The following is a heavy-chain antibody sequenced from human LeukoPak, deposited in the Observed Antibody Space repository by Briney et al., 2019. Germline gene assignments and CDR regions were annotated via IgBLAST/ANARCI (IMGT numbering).Heavy chain of an antibody. Sequence: PGGSLRLSCEASGFTFSSYWMHWVRQAPGKGLVWVSRINSDGRSTNYADSVKGRFTISRDNAKNTLYLQMNSLRAEDTAVYYCASASGYDKSIFFDYWGQGTLVTVSS. J-gene: IGHJ4*02. CDR1: GFTFSSYW. V-gene: IGHV3-74*01. D-gene: IGHD5-12*01. CDR2: INSDGRST. CDR3: ASASGYDKSIFFDY.